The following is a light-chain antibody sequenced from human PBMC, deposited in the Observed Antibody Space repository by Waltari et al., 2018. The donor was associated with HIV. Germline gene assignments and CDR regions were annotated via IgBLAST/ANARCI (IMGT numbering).Light chain of an antibody. J-gene: IGLJ3*02. V-gene: IGLV2-11*01. CDR2: DVS. CDR3: CSYTGSYTWV. CDR1: SSDVGGYNF. Sequence: QSALTQPRSVSGSPGQSVTISCTGTSSDVGGYNFVSWYQQHPGKAPKLVIYDVSQWPSGVPDRFSGSKSGNTASLTISGLQAEDEADYYCCSYTGSYTWVFGGGTELTVL.